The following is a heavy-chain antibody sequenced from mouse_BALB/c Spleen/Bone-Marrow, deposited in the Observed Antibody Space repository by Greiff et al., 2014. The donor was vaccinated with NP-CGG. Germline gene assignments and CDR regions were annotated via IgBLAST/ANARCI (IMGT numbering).Heavy chain of an antibody. Sequence: EVQLQQSGAELVKPGASVKLSCTASGFNIKDTYMHWVKQRPEQGLEWIGRIDPANGNTKYDPKLQGKATITADTSSNTAYLQLSSLKSEDTAVYYCARYYDGSSYFDYWGQGTTLTVSS. CDR1: GFNIKDTY. V-gene: IGHV14-3*02. CDR3: ARYYDGSSYFDY. J-gene: IGHJ2*01. D-gene: IGHD1-1*01. CDR2: IDPANGNT.